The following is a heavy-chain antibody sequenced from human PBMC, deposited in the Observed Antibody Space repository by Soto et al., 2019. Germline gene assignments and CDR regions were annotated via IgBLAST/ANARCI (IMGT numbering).Heavy chain of an antibody. V-gene: IGHV3-23*01. CDR2: ISGSGGST. CDR3: ARGRVVATVDY. J-gene: IGHJ4*02. D-gene: IGHD5-12*01. Sequence: GGSLRLSCAASGFTFSSYAMSWVRQAPGKGLEWVSAISGSGGSTYYADSVKGQFTISRDNAKNSLYLQMNSLRAEDTAVYYCARGRVVATVDYWGQGTLVTVSS. CDR1: GFTFSSYA.